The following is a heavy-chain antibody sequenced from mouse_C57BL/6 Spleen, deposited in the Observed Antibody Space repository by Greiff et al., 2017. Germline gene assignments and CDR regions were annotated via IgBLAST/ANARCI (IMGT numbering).Heavy chain of an antibody. V-gene: IGHV5-4*01. CDR2: ISDGGSYT. Sequence: EVKVEESGGGLVKPGGSLKLSCAASGFTFSSYAMSWVRQTPEKRLEWVATISDGGSYTYYPDNVKGRFTISRDNAKNNLYLQMSHLKSEDTAMYYCARDRDYGGYAMDYWGQGTSVTVSS. CDR3: ARDRDYGGYAMDY. D-gene: IGHD1-1*01. J-gene: IGHJ4*01. CDR1: GFTFSSYA.